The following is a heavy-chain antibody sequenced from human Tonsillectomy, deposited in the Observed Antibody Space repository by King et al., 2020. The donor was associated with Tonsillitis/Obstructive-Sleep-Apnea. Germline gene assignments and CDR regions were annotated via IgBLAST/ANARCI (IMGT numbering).Heavy chain of an antibody. CDR2: ISSSRSTI. Sequence: VQLVESGGGLVQPGGSLRLSCAASGFTFSSYEMNWVRQAPGKGLEWVSYISSSRSTIYYADSVKGRFTISRDNAKNSLYLQMNSLRADDTAVYYCAGNLVGALSMDYWGQGTLVTVSS. CDR1: GFTFSSYE. J-gene: IGHJ4*02. V-gene: IGHV3-48*03. D-gene: IGHD1-26*01. CDR3: AGNLVGALSMDY.